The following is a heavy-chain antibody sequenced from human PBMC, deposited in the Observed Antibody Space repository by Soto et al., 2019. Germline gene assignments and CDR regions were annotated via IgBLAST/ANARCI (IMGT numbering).Heavy chain of an antibody. Sequence: GASVKVSCKVSGYTLTELSMHWVRQAPGKGLEWMGGFDPEDGETIYAQKFQGRVTMTEDTSTDTAYMELSSLRSEDTAVYYCATDLGYLYGDYDYFDYWGQGTLVTVSS. D-gene: IGHD4-17*01. V-gene: IGHV1-24*01. CDR2: FDPEDGET. J-gene: IGHJ4*02. CDR1: GYTLTELS. CDR3: ATDLGYLYGDYDYFDY.